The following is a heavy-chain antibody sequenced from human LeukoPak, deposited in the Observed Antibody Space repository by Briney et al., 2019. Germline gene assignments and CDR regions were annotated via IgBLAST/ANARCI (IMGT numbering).Heavy chain of an antibody. CDR2: ISSSSTYK. Sequence: PGGSLRLSCAASGFTVSSNYMSWVRQAPGKGLEWVSSISSSSTYKYYADSVKGRFTVSRDNAKNSLYLQMNSLRAEDTAVYYCARDPFNTAMVIYYYMDVWGKGTTVTVSS. J-gene: IGHJ6*03. V-gene: IGHV3-21*01. D-gene: IGHD5-18*01. CDR1: GFTVSSNY. CDR3: ARDPFNTAMVIYYYMDV.